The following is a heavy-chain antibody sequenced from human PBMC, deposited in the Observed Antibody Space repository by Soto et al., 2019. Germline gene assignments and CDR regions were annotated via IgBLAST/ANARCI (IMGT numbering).Heavy chain of an antibody. CDR2: IYYSGST. J-gene: IGHJ2*01. Sequence: QVQLQESGPGLVKPSQTLSLTCTVSGGSISSGGYYWSWIRQHPGTGLEWIGYIYYSGSTYYNPSLKSRVTISVDTSKNQFSLKLSSVTAADTAVYYCASSYYDSSGYYYWYFDLWGRGTLVTVSS. CDR3: ASSYYDSSGYYYWYFDL. D-gene: IGHD3-22*01. CDR1: GGSISSGGYY. V-gene: IGHV4-31*03.